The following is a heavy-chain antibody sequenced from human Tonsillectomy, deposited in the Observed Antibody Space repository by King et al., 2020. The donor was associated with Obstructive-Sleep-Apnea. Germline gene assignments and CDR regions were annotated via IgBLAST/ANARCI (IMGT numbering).Heavy chain of an antibody. CDR2: IYWDDDK. CDR1: GFSLSTSGVA. D-gene: IGHD3-9*01. Sequence: ITLKESGPTLVKPPQTLTLTCTFSGFSLSTSGVAVGWIRQPPGKALEWLALIYWDDDKRYSPSLKSRVSITKDTFKNQVVLTMTNMDPVDTATYYCAPLFDFLADVWGQGTTVTVSS. V-gene: IGHV2-5*02. CDR3: APLFDFLADV. J-gene: IGHJ6*02.